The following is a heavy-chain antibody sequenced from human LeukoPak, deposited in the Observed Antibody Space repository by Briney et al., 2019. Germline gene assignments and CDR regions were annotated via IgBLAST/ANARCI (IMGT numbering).Heavy chain of an antibody. CDR2: INPSGGST. J-gene: IGHJ4*02. CDR3: ARAYGDYVDY. CDR1: GYTFSSYY. D-gene: IGHD4-17*01. Sequence: ASVKVSCKASGYTFSSYYMHWVRQAPGQGLEWMGIINPSGGSTTYAQKFQGRVTMTWDTSTCAVYMELSSLRSEDTAVYYCARAYGDYVDYWGQGTLVTVSS. V-gene: IGHV1-46*01.